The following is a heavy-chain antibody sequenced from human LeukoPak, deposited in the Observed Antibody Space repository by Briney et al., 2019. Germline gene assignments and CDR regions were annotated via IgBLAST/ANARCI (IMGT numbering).Heavy chain of an antibody. Sequence: SETLSLTCTVSGGSISSSSYYWGWIRQPPGKGLEGIGSIYYSGSTYYNPSLKSRVTISVDTSKNQFSLKLSSVTAADTAVYYCAILGYSYGIDYWGQGTLVTVSS. D-gene: IGHD5-18*01. CDR3: AILGYSYGIDY. CDR2: IYYSGST. V-gene: IGHV4-39*07. J-gene: IGHJ4*02. CDR1: GGSISSSSYY.